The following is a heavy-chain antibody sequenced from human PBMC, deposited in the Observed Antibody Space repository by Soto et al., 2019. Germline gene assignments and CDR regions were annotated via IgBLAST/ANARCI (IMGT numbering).Heavy chain of an antibody. J-gene: IGHJ4*02. CDR2: MYYSGST. CDR3: ARVGQPPSDY. D-gene: IGHD2-2*01. Sequence: WVRQPPGKGLEWIGYMYYSGSTNYNPSLKSRITLSVDTSKKHFSLKLSSVTAADTAVYYCARVGQPPSDYWGQGTLVTVSS. V-gene: IGHV4-59*12.